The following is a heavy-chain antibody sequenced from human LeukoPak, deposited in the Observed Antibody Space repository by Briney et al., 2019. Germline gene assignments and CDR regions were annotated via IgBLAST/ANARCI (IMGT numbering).Heavy chain of an antibody. V-gene: IGHV3-21*06. Sequence: PGGSLRLSCADAGFNFRSYGMHWLRQAPGKGLEWVSSISSTSSYIYYADSVKGRFTISRDNARNSLFLQGHSLRAEDTAVYYCARDVGSHPEYFQHWGQGTLVTVSS. CDR3: ARDVGSHPEYFQH. D-gene: IGHD1-26*01. CDR1: GFNFRSYG. J-gene: IGHJ1*01. CDR2: ISSTSSYI.